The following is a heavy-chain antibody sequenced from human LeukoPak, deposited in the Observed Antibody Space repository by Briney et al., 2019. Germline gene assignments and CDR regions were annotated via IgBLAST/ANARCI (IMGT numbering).Heavy chain of an antibody. CDR1: VYTFNSYY. CDR3: ARDLDVSFGRDNWFDP. V-gene: IGHV1-46*02. Sequence: ASVKVSCKASVYTFNSYYMHWVRQAPGQGLEWMVIINPSAGSTSYAQKFQGRVTMTRDTSTSTVYMELSSLRSEDTAVYYCARDLDVSFGRDNWFDPWGQGTLVTVSS. CDR2: INPSAGST. J-gene: IGHJ5*02. D-gene: IGHD3-10*01.